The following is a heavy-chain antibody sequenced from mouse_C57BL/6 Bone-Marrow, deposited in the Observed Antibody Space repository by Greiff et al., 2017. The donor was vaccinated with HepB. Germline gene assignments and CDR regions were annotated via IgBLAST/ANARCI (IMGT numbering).Heavy chain of an antibody. CDR1: GFTFSSYA. D-gene: IGHD2-3*01. CDR2: ISDGGSYT. J-gene: IGHJ3*01. V-gene: IGHV5-4*01. CDR3: ARDRYDGYYRFAY. Sequence: EVKVVESGGGLVKPGGSLKLSCAASGFTFSSYAMSWVRQTPEKRLEWVATISDGGSYTYYPDNVKGRFTISRDNAKNNLYLQMSHLKSEDTAMYYCARDRYDGYYRFAYWGQGTLVTVSA.